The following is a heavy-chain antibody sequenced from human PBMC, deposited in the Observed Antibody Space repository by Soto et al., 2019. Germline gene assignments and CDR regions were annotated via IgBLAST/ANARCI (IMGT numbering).Heavy chain of an antibody. Sequence: QIILKESGPTVVKPTQTLTLTCTFSGFSLSTSGVGVGWIRQPPGKALEWLALIYWDDDKRYSPSLKSGLTITKDTSKNQVFLTMTNMDPLDTATYYGAHGTSQGAGAEAGSFDYWGPGTLVTVSS. D-gene: IGHD6-13*01. CDR3: AHGTSQGAGAEAGSFDY. J-gene: IGHJ4*02. V-gene: IGHV2-5*02. CDR2: IYWDDDK. CDR1: GFSLSTSGVG.